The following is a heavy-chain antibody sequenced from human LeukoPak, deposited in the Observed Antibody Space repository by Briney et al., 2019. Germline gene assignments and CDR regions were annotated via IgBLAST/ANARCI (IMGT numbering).Heavy chain of an antibody. CDR3: ARVTATVVYYGMDV. Sequence: GRSLRLSCAASGFTFSSYWMHWVRQAPGKGLVWVSRINSDGSSTSYADSVKGRFTISRDNAKNTLYLQMNSLRAEDTAVYYCARVTATVVYYGMDVWGQGTTVTVSS. D-gene: IGHD4-23*01. CDR2: INSDGSST. V-gene: IGHV3-74*01. J-gene: IGHJ6*02. CDR1: GFTFSSYW.